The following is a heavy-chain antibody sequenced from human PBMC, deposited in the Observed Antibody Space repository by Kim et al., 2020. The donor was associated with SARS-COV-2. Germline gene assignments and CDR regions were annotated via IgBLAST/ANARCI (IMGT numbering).Heavy chain of an antibody. CDR3: ARVFLVSPSDYVWGSYQDYYGMDV. D-gene: IGHD3-16*01. CDR1: GGSISSYY. Sequence: SETLSLTCTVSGGSISSYYWSWIRQPPGKGLEWIGYIYYSGSTNYNPSLKSRVTISVDTSKNQFSLKLSSVTAADTAVYYCARVFLVSPSDYVWGSYQDYYGMDVWGQGTTVTVSS. CDR2: IYYSGST. J-gene: IGHJ6*02. V-gene: IGHV4-59*01.